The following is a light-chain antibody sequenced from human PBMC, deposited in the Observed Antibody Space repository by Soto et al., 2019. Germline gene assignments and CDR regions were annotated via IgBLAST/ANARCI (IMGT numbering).Light chain of an antibody. J-gene: IGLJ1*01. CDR1: SSDVGDYNY. CDR3: SSYTSSSLYV. CDR2: DVS. Sequence: QSALTQPASVSGSPGQSITISCTGTSSDVGDYNYVSWYQQRPGKAPKVMIYDVSNRPSGVSNRFSGSKSGNTASLTISGLQAEDEADYYCSSYTSSSLYVFGTGTKVTVL. V-gene: IGLV2-14*01.